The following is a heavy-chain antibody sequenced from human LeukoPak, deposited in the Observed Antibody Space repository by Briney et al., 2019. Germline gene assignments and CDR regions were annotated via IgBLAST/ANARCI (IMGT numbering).Heavy chain of an antibody. CDR3: ARGSSSSWYCPWFDP. D-gene: IGHD6-13*01. V-gene: IGHV4-4*02. Sequence: PSGTLSLTCAVSGGSISSSHWWSWVRQPPGKGLEWIGEINHSGSTNYNPSLKSRVTISVDTSKNQFSLKLSSVTAADTAVYYCARGSSSSWYCPWFDPWGQGTLVTVSS. CDR2: INHSGST. CDR1: GGSISSSHW. J-gene: IGHJ5*02.